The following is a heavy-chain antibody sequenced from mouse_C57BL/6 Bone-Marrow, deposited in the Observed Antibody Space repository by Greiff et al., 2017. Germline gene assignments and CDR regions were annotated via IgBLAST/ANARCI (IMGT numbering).Heavy chain of an antibody. Sequence: VQLQQPGAELVKPGASVKLSCKASGYTFTSYWMHWVKQRPGQGLEWIGMIHPNSGSTNYNEKFKSKATLTVDKSSSTAYMQLSSLTSADSAVYYCERGLRLPPWFAYWGQGTLVTVSA. V-gene: IGHV1-64*01. CDR1: GYTFTSYW. CDR3: ERGLRLPPWFAY. CDR2: IHPNSGST. J-gene: IGHJ3*01. D-gene: IGHD3-2*02.